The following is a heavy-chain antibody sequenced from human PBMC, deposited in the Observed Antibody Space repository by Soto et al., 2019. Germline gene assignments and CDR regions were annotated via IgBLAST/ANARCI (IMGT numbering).Heavy chain of an antibody. CDR1: GFTFNNYA. Sequence: GGSLRLSCAASGFTFNNYAMSWVRQAPGKGLEWVSSVTASGGSTFYADSVKGRFTLSRDSSKNTLFLQMNSLRAEDTALYYCGKYASSSWSLFDYWGQGTLVTVSS. D-gene: IGHD6-13*01. V-gene: IGHV3-23*01. CDR2: VTASGGST. CDR3: GKYASSSWSLFDY. J-gene: IGHJ4*02.